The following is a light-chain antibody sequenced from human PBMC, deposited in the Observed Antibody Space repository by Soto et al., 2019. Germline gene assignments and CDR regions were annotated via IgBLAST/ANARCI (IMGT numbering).Light chain of an antibody. CDR2: EVD. Sequence: QPVLTQPASVSGSPGQSITISCTGTYTDVGGYNRVSWYQHHAGKGPKMLIFEVDNRPSGISDRFSGSKSGDTASLTISDLQAEDEADYYCVSDIESSLTHCVFGGGTQLTVL. CDR1: YTDVGGYNR. J-gene: IGLJ3*02. CDR3: VSDIESSLTHCV. V-gene: IGLV2-14*01.